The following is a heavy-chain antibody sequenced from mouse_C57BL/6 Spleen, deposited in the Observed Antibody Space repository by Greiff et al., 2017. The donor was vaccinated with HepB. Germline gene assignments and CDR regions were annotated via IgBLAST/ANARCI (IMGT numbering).Heavy chain of an antibody. V-gene: IGHV5-9-1*02. D-gene: IGHD1-1*01. CDR3: TRAPYGSSHDY. CDR2: ISSGGDYI. Sequence: EVKVVESGEGLVKPGGSLKLSCAASGFTFSSYAMSWVRQTPEKRLEWVAYISSGGDYIYYADTVKGRFTISRDNARNTLYLQMSSLKSEDTAMYYCTRAPYGSSHDYWGQGTTLTVSS. CDR1: GFTFSSYA. J-gene: IGHJ2*01.